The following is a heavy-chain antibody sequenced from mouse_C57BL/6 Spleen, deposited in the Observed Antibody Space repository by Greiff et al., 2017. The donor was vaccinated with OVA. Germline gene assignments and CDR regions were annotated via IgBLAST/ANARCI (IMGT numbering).Heavy chain of an antibody. CDR1: GYTFTSYW. J-gene: IGHJ2*01. CDR3: ARYGGDFDF. Sequence: QVQLQQPGAELVMPGASVKLSCKASGYTFTSYWMHWVKQRPGQGLEWIGEIDPSDSYTNYNQKFKGQSTLTVDQSSSTAYMQLISLTSEDSAVYYCARYGGDFDFWGQGTTLTVSS. V-gene: IGHV1-69*01. D-gene: IGHD1-1*02. CDR2: IDPSDSYT.